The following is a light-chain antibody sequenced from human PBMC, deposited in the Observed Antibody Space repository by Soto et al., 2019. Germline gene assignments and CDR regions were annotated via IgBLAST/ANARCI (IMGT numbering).Light chain of an antibody. CDR1: QSVSSSY. J-gene: IGKJ1*01. Sequence: EIVLTQSPRTLSLSPGERATLSCRTSQSVSSSYLAWYQQKPGQAPRLLIYGASSRATGIPDRFSGSGSGTDFTLTISRLVPEDFAVYYCQQYGSSSWTFGQGTKVDIK. CDR2: GAS. V-gene: IGKV3-20*01. CDR3: QQYGSSSWT.